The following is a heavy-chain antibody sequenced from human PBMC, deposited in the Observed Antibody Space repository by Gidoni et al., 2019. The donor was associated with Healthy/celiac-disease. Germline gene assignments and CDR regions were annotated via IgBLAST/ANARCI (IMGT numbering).Heavy chain of an antibody. Sequence: TFSSYAMHWVRQAPGKGLEWVAVISYDGSNKYYADSVKGRFTISRDNSKNTLYLQMNSLRAEDTAVYYCARDLGYDSSGYDKGYYYYYGMDVWGQGTTVTVSS. CDR3: ARDLGYDSSGYDKGYYYYYGMDV. CDR2: ISYDGSNK. J-gene: IGHJ6*02. D-gene: IGHD3-22*01. CDR1: TFSSYA. V-gene: IGHV3-30-3*01.